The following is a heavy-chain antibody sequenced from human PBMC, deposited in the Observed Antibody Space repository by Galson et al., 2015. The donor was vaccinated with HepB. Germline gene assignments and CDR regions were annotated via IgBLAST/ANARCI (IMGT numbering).Heavy chain of an antibody. J-gene: IGHJ2*01. V-gene: IGHV3-30-3*01. CDR2: ISYDGSNK. CDR3: ARFGYCSSTSCYTGGYFDL. Sequence: SLRLSCAASGFTFSSYAMHWVRQAPGKGLEWVAVISYDGSNKYYADSVKGRFTISRDNSKNTLYLQMNSLRAEDTAVYYCARFGYCSSTSCYTGGYFDLWGRGTLVTVSS. D-gene: IGHD2-2*02. CDR1: GFTFSSYA.